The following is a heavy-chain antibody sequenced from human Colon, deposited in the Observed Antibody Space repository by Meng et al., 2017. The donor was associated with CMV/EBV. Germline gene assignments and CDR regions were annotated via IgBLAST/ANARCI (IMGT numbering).Heavy chain of an antibody. Sequence: GGSLRLSCQGSGYSFSNDWIVWVRQLPGKGLEWMGLIHPVDSDTRYSPSFQGQVTISADKTNRTAYLQWSSLKPSDTAMYYCARKGDYDSSGLCDYWGQGTLVTVSS. D-gene: IGHD3-22*01. J-gene: IGHJ4*02. CDR2: IHPVDSDT. CDR1: GYSFSNDW. CDR3: ARKGDYDSSGLCDY. V-gene: IGHV5-51*01.